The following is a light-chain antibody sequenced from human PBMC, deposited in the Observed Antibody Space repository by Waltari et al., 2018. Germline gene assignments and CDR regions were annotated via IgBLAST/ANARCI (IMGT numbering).Light chain of an antibody. CDR2: GAS. J-gene: IGKJ4*01. V-gene: IGKV3-20*01. CDR1: QTVRTTY. CDR3: QQYDISPLT. Sequence: VLTQSPGTLSLSPGERATLACSASQTVRTTYLAWYQQKPGQAPTLLIYGASSRATGIPDRFSGSGSGTDFSLTISSLEPEDFAVYYCQQYDISPLTFGGG.